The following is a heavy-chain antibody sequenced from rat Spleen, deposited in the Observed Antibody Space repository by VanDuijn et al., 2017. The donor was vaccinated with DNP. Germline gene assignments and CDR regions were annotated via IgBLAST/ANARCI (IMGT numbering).Heavy chain of an antibody. CDR3: TRDYGYNFYAMDA. J-gene: IGHJ4*01. Sequence: YGVSWVRQPPGKGLEWIAAISSGGSTNYNSALKSRLSISRDTSKSQVFLKMNSLQTEETAIYFCTRDYGYNFYAMDAWGQGTSVTVSS. D-gene: IGHD1-9*01. V-gene: IGHV2S8*01. CDR2: ISSGGST. CDR1: YG.